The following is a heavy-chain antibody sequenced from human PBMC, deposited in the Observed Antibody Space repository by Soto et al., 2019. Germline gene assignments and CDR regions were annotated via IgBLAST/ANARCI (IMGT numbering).Heavy chain of an antibody. D-gene: IGHD5-18*01. J-gene: IGHJ3*02. CDR3: ARALRDSRDAFDI. CDR1: GFTFSSYA. V-gene: IGHV3-30-3*01. CDR2: ISYDGSNK. Sequence: GGSLRLSCAASGFTFSSYAMHWVRQAPGKGLEWVAVISYDGSNKYYADSVKGRFTISRDNSKNTLYLQMNSLRAEDTAVYYCARALRDSRDAFDIWGQGTMVTVSS.